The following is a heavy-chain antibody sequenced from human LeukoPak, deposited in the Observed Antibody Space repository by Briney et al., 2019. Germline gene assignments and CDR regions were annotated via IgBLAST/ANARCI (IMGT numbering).Heavy chain of an antibody. CDR1: GFTFSSYH. D-gene: IGHD2-15*01. J-gene: IGHJ4*02. CDR3: VRDRGYCSGGTCYALWDY. CDR2: IKEDGGEK. V-gene: IGHV3-7*01. Sequence: PGGSLRLSCAASGFTFSSYHMNWVRQAPGKGLEWVAHIKEDGGEKHYVDPVKGRFTISRDNAKNSLYLQMNSLRAEDTAMYYCVRDRGYCSGGTCYALWDYWGQGTLVTVSS.